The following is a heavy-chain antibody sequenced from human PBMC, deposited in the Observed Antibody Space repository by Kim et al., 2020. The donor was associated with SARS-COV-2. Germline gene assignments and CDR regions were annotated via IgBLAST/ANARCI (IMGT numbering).Heavy chain of an antibody. D-gene: IGHD5-18*01. V-gene: IGHV7-4-1*02. J-gene: IGHJ4*02. CDR2: P. Sequence: PTYAQGFTGRFVLCLDTSVRTAYLQISSLKAEDTAVYYCARVESGYGFDYWGQGTLVTVSS. CDR3: ARVESGYGFDY.